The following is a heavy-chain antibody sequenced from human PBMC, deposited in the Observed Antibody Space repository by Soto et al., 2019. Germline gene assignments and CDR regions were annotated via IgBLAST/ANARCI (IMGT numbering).Heavy chain of an antibody. CDR2: ISSSGSTI. Sequence: SLRLSCAASGFTFSDYYMSWIRQAPGKGLEWVSYISSSGSTIYYADSVKGRFTISRDNAKNSLYLQMNSLRAEDTAVYYCARGKRTLDPDAFDIWGQGTMVTVSS. J-gene: IGHJ3*02. V-gene: IGHV3-11*01. CDR3: ARGKRTLDPDAFDI. CDR1: GFTFSDYY.